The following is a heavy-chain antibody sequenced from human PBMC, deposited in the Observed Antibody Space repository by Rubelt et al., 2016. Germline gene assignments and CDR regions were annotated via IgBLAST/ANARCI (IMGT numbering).Heavy chain of an antibody. Sequence: QVQLVQSGAEVKKPGASVKVSCKASGYTFTSYGISWVRQAPGQGLEWMGWIIPFFGTANYAQKFQGRVTMTRNTSISTAYMELSSLRSEDTAVYYCARGSSSWYSYWGQGTLVTVSS. V-gene: IGHV1-18*01. CDR2: IIPFFGTA. CDR1: GYTFTSYG. CDR3: ARGSSSWYSY. J-gene: IGHJ4*02. D-gene: IGHD6-13*01.